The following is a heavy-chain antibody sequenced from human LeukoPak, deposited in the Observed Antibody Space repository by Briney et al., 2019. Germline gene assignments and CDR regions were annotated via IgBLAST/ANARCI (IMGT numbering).Heavy chain of an antibody. CDR3: ARVSCTNGVCYNYFDY. J-gene: IGHJ4*02. V-gene: IGHV3-21*01. CDR1: GFTFSSYA. Sequence: GGSLRLSCAASGFTFSSYAMSWVRQAPGKGLEWVSSISSSSSYIYYADSVKGRFTISRDNAKNSLYLQMNSLRAEDTAVYYCARVSCTNGVCYNYFDYWGQGTLVTVSS. D-gene: IGHD2-8*01. CDR2: ISSSSSYI.